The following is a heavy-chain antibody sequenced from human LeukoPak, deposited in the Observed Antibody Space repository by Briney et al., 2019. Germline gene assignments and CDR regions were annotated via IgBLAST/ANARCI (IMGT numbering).Heavy chain of an antibody. CDR3: AFRTGWYEGLAAFDI. V-gene: IGHV3-23*01. CDR2: ISGSGGTT. Sequence: TGGSLRLSCAASGFTFSSYAMSWVRQAPGKGLEWVSYISGSGGTTYYADSVKGRFTISRDNSKNTLYLHLNSLRAEDTALYYCAFRTGWYEGLAAFDIWGQGTMATVSS. J-gene: IGHJ3*02. D-gene: IGHD3/OR15-3a*01. CDR1: GFTFSSYA.